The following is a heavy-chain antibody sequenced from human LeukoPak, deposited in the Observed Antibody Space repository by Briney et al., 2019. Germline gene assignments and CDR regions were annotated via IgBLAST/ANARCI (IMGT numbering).Heavy chain of an antibody. V-gene: IGHV4-59*01. Sequence: PSETLSLTCTVSGGSISSYYWSWIRQPPGKGLEWVGYIYYSGSTNYNPSLKSRVTISVDTSKNQFSLKLSSVTAADTAVYYCARVPLGYCSGGSCYPGWFDPWGQGTLVTVSS. CDR3: ARVPLGYCSGGSCYPGWFDP. CDR2: IYYSGST. D-gene: IGHD2-15*01. J-gene: IGHJ5*02. CDR1: GGSISSYY.